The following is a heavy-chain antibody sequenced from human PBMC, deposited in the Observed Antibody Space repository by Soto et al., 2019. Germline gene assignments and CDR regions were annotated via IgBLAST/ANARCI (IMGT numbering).Heavy chain of an antibody. CDR3: AIDQGY. Sequence: PGGSLRLSCAASGFSFSCYTMHWVRQAPGRGLEWVAIISWDGNNEYCADSVKGRFTISRDNSRSTLYLLMNSLRAEDTAVYYCAIDQGYWGQGTLVTVSS. CDR1: GFSFSCYT. V-gene: IGHV3-30*04. CDR2: ISWDGNNE. J-gene: IGHJ4*02.